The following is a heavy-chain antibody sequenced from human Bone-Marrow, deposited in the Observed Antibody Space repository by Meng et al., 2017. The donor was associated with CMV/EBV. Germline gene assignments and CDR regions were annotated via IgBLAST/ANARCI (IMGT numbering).Heavy chain of an antibody. J-gene: IGHJ4*02. CDR1: GYTFSYYD. D-gene: IGHD3-10*01. CDR3: ARDPHFGALDY. V-gene: IGHV1-8*01. Sequence: ASVKVSCKASGYTFSYYDIIWVRQASGQGLEWVGWMNPNRGNTAYAQKFQGRVTMTRDTSTSIAYMELSSLRSGDTAVYYCARDPHFGALDYWGQGTLVTVSS. CDR2: MNPNRGNT.